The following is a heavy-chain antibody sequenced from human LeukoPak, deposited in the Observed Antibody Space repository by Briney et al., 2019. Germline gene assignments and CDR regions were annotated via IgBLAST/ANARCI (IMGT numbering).Heavy chain of an antibody. Sequence: GGSLRLSCAASGFTFSSYAMSWVRQAPGKGLEWVSAISGSGGSTYYADSVKGRFTISRDNSKNTLYLQMNSLRAEDTAVYYCAKDQTGYSRSWYGWAFDYWGQGTLVTVSS. D-gene: IGHD6-13*01. CDR3: AKDQTGYSRSWYGWAFDY. CDR1: GFTFSSYA. V-gene: IGHV3-23*01. CDR2: ISGSGGST. J-gene: IGHJ4*02.